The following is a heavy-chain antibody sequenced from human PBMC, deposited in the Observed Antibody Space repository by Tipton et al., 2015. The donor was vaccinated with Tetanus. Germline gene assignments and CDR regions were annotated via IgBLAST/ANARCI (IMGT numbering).Heavy chain of an antibody. Sequence: GLVKPSETLSLTRTVSGGSLSTSHWAWIRQPPGKGLEWIGKITYSRAINYNSSLKSRVTMSLDTSTSQFSLELTSSTAADAAVYYCARERIRLIGEVIFRFFDLWGRVTLVTVSS. CDR1: GGSLSTSH. CDR3: ARERIRLIGEVIFRFFDL. J-gene: IGHJ2*01. V-gene: IGHV4-59*01. D-gene: IGHD3-3*02. CDR2: ITYSRAI.